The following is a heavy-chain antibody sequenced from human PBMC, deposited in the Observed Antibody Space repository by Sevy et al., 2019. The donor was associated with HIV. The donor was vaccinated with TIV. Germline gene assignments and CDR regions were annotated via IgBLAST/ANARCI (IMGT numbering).Heavy chain of an antibody. J-gene: IGHJ6*02. Sequence: GGSLRLSCAASGFTFSTYWMSWVRQAPGKGLEWVANIKKDGSEKYYVDSLKGRFTISRDNAKSSLYLQMKSLRAEDTAVYYCARDCSSTSCLWGLDVWGQGTTVTVSS. CDR3: ARDCSSTSCLWGLDV. CDR1: GFTFSTYW. V-gene: IGHV3-7*03. CDR2: IKKDGSEK. D-gene: IGHD2-2*01.